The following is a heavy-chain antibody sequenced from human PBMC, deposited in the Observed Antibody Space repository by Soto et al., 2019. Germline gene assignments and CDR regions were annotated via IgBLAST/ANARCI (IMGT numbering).Heavy chain of an antibody. V-gene: IGHV4-31*03. CDR3: AREESSWYGWFDP. CDR2: IYYSGST. J-gene: IGHJ5*02. Sequence: PSETLSLTCTVSGGSISSGGYYWSWIRQHPGKGLEWIGYIYYSGSTYYNPSLKSRVTISVDTSKNQFSLKLSSVTAADTAVYYCAREESSWYGWFDPWGQGTLVTVSS. CDR1: GGSISSGGYY. D-gene: IGHD6-13*01.